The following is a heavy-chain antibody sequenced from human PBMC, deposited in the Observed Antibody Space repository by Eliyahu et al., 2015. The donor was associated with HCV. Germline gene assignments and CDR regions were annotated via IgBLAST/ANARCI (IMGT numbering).Heavy chain of an antibody. CDR1: GYTFSSYG. CDR2: ISAYNGNT. J-gene: IGHJ4*02. CDR3: ARDRGLGWFGQTGGFDY. D-gene: IGHD3-10*01. Sequence: QVQLVQSGTEVKKPGASVKVSCKASGYTFSSYGISWVRQAPGQGLEWMGWISAYNGNTNFAQKFQGRVTMTTDTSTSTAYMELRSLRSDDTAVYYCARDRGLGWFGQTGGFDYWGQGTLVTVSS. V-gene: IGHV1-18*01.